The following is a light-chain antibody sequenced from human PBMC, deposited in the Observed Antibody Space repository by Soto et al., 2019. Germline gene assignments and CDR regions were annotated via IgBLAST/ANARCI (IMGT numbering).Light chain of an antibody. Sequence: DIQMTQSPSTLSGSVGDRVTITCRASQTISSWLAWYQQKPGKAPKLLIYKASTLKSGVPSRFSGSGSGTEFTLTISSLQPDDFPNYYCQHYNSYSEAFGKGTKVELK. CDR3: QHYNSYSEA. CDR1: QTISSW. J-gene: IGKJ1*01. CDR2: KAS. V-gene: IGKV1-5*03.